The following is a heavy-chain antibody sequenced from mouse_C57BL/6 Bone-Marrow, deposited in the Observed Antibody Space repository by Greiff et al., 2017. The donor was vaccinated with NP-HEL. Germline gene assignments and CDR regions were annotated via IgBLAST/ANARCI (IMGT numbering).Heavy chain of an antibody. CDR2: IHPNSGST. CDR3: ARWGTSWFAY. V-gene: IGHV1-64*01. CDR1: GYTFTSYW. J-gene: IGHJ3*01. Sequence: QVQLQQPGAELVKPGASVTLSCKASGYTFTSYWMHWVKQRPGQGLEWIGMIHPNSGSTNYNEKFKSKATLTVDKSSSTAYMQLSSLTSEDSAVYYCARWGTSWFAYWGQGTLVTVSA. D-gene: IGHD5-1*01.